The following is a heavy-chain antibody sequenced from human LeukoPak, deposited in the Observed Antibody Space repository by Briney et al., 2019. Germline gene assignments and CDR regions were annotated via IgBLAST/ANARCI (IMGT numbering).Heavy chain of an antibody. CDR2: IIPIFGTA. CDR1: GGTFSSYA. CDR3: ATAHDYGERTYYYYYMDV. J-gene: IGHJ6*03. V-gene: IGHV1-69*01. Sequence: SVKVSSKASGGTFSSYAISWVRQAPGQGLEWMGGIIPIFGTANYAQKFQGRVTITADESTSTAYMELSSLRSEDTAVYYCATAHDYGERTYYYYYMDVWGKGTAVTVSS. D-gene: IGHD4-17*01.